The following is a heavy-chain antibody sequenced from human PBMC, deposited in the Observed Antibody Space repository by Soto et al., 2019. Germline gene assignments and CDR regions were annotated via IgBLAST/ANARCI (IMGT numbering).Heavy chain of an antibody. CDR2: ISYDGSNK. CDR1: GCTFSRYG. D-gene: IGHD2-15*01. Sequence: QGELVESGGGVVQPGRSLRLSCAASGCTFSRYGMHWVRQAPGKGLEWVAVISYDGSNKYYADSVKGRFTISRDNSKNTLYLQMNSLRAEDTAVYYCAKETYSGPLDYWGQGTLVTVSS. J-gene: IGHJ4*02. CDR3: AKETYSGPLDY. V-gene: IGHV3-30*18.